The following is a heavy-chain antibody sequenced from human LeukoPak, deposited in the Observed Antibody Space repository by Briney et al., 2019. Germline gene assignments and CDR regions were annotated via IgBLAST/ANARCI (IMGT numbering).Heavy chain of an antibody. V-gene: IGHV4-30-2*01. Sequence: SQTLSLTCTVSGGSISSGGYYWSWIRQPPGKGLEWIGNIYHSGSTYYNPSLKSRVTISVDRSKNQFSLKLSSVTAADTAVYYCARVSGYCSSTSCYWTFDYWGQGTLVTVSS. CDR3: ARVSGYCSSTSCYWTFDY. J-gene: IGHJ4*02. CDR1: GGSISSGGYY. CDR2: IYHSGST. D-gene: IGHD2-2*01.